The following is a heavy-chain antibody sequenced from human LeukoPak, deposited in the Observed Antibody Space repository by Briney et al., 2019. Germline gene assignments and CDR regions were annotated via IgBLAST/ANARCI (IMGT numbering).Heavy chain of an antibody. Sequence: SVKVSCKASGGTFSSYAISWVRQAPGQGLEWMGGIIPIFGTANYAQKFQGRVTITTDESTSTAYMELSSLRSEDTAVYYCARVPSPDGAFDIWGQGTMVTVSS. CDR2: IIPIFGTA. J-gene: IGHJ3*02. CDR1: GGTFSSYA. V-gene: IGHV1-69*05. CDR3: ARVPSPDGAFDI. D-gene: IGHD5-24*01.